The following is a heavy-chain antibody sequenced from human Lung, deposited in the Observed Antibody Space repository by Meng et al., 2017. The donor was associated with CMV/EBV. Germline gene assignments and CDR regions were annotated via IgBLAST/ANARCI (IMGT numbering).Heavy chain of an antibody. CDR2: IYPGDSDT. J-gene: IGHJ4*02. CDR3: ARHRGVYYDFWSGYPDYFDY. Sequence: GESLKISCKGSGYSFTSYWIGWVRQMPGRGLEWMGIIYPGDSDTRYSPSFQGQVTISADKSISTAYLQWSSLKASDTAMYYCARHRGVYYDFWSGYPDYFDYWXQGTLVXVSS. V-gene: IGHV5-51*01. D-gene: IGHD3-3*01. CDR1: GYSFTSYW.